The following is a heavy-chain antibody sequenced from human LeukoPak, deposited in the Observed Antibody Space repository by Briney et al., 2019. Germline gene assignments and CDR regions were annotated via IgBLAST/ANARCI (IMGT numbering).Heavy chain of an antibody. Sequence: GGSLRLSCSASGFTFSSYWMHWVRQAPGKGLVWVSRINSDGRSTRYADSVKGRFTIYRDNAKNTLYLQMNRLRAEDTAVYYGAREGGAAAGPNWFDPWGQGTLVTVSS. V-gene: IGHV3-74*01. D-gene: IGHD6-13*01. CDR3: AREGGAAAGPNWFDP. CDR2: INSDGRST. J-gene: IGHJ5*02. CDR1: GFTFSSYW.